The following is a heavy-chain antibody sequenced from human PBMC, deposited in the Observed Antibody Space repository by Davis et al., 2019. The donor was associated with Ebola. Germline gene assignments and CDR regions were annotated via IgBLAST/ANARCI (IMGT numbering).Heavy chain of an antibody. Sequence: PSETLSLTCTVSGGSISTSTSYWGWIRQPPGKGLEWIGIMYYSGTTYYNSSLKSRVTISVDTSKNQFSLELRSVTAADTAVYYCVRNLTEASCFDYWGQGALVTVSS. CDR3: VRNLTEASCFDY. J-gene: IGHJ4*02. V-gene: IGHV4-39*07. CDR1: GGSISTSTSY. CDR2: MYYSGTT. D-gene: IGHD1-20*01.